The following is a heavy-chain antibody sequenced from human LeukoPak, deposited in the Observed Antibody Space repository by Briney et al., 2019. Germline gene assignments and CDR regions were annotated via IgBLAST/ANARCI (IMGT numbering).Heavy chain of an antibody. J-gene: IGHJ4*02. D-gene: IGHD3-16*02. CDR3: AKEAITVGGVIPY. CDR1: GFTFSSYG. CDR2: ISYDGSNK. Sequence: GGSLRLACAASGFTFSSYGMHWVRQAPGKGLEWVAVISYDGSNKYYADSVKGRFTISRDNSKNTLYLQMNSLRAEDTAVYYCAKEAITVGGVIPYWGQGTLVTVSS. V-gene: IGHV3-30*18.